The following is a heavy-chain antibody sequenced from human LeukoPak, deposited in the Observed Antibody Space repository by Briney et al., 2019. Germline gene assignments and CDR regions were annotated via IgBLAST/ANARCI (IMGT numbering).Heavy chain of an antibody. J-gene: IGHJ4*02. V-gene: IGHV3-23*01. CDR2: ISGSGGST. Sequence: KPGGSLRLSCGASGFTFSNYAMSWVRQAPGKGLEWVSGISGSGGSTYYADSVKGRFTISRDNSKNTLFLQMNSLRAEDTAVYYCAKDLCSSLNWGQGTLVTVSS. CDR3: AKDLCSSLN. CDR1: GFTFSNYA. D-gene: IGHD6-6*01.